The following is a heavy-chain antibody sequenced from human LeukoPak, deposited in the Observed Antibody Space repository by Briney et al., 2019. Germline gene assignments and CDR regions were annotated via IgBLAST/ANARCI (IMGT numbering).Heavy chain of an antibody. Sequence: GGSLRLSCAASGLSVISNYMSWVRQAPGKGLEWISVIYSGDNTYYADSVKGRFTISRDNSENSLYLQMSSLRPEDTAVYCCAREREGYAFDIWGQGTLVTVSS. J-gene: IGHJ3*02. V-gene: IGHV3-53*01. CDR3: AREREGYAFDI. CDR2: IYSGDNT. CDR1: GLSVISNY. D-gene: IGHD5-24*01.